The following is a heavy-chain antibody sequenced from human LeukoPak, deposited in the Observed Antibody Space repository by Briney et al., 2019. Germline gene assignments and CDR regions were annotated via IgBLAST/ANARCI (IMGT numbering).Heavy chain of an antibody. Sequence: ASVKVSCKASGYTFTSYGISWVRQAPGQGLEWMGWMNPNSGNTGYAQKFQGRVTMTRNTSIRTAYMELSSLRSEDTAVYYCAKEGTNWPYWYFDLWGRGTLVTVSS. CDR3: AKEGTNWPYWYFDL. CDR2: MNPNSGNT. J-gene: IGHJ2*01. V-gene: IGHV1-8*02. CDR1: GYTFTSYG. D-gene: IGHD3-10*01.